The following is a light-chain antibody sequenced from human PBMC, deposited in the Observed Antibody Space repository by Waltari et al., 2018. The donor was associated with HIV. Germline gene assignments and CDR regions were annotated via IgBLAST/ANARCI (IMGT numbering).Light chain of an antibody. Sequence: EIVLTQSPDTLSLSPGETATLSCRASESVVKYLAWYQQKPGQAPRLLIYDASNRATGIPARFSGDGSGTDFTLTISSLEPEDFATYYCHHFNTYSGTFGQGTKVEIK. V-gene: IGKV3-11*01. CDR1: ESVVKY. J-gene: IGKJ1*01. CDR2: DAS. CDR3: HHFNTYSGT.